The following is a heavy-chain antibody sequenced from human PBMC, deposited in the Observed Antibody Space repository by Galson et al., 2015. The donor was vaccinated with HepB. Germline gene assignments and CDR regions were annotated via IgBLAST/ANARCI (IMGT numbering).Heavy chain of an antibody. CDR3: ARDYGPIFTFGGVIVIGAFDI. Sequence: SLRLSCAASGFTFSSYSMNWVRQAPGKGLEWVSSISSSSSYIYYADSVKGRFTISRDNAKNSLYLQMNSLRAEDTAVYYCARDYGPIFTFGGVIVIGAFDIWGQGTMVTVSS. V-gene: IGHV3-21*01. D-gene: IGHD3-16*02. CDR1: GFTFSSYS. CDR2: ISSSSSYI. J-gene: IGHJ3*02.